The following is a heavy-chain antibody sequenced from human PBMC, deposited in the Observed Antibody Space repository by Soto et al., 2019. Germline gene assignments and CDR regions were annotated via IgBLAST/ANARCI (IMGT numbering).Heavy chain of an antibody. CDR1: GFTFSSYS. V-gene: IGHV3-48*02. CDR2: ISSSSSTI. CDR3: ASIMVGSYYSPLYYYYGMDV. Sequence: PGGSLRLSCAASGFTFSSYSMNWVRQAPGKGLERVSYISSSSSTIYYADSVKGRFTISRDNAKNSLYLQMNSLRDEDTAVYYCASIMVGSYYSPLYYYYGMDVWGQGTTVTVSS. J-gene: IGHJ6*02. D-gene: IGHD3-10*01.